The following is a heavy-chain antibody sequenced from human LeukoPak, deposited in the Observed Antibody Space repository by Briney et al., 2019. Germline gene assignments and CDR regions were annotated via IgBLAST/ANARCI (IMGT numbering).Heavy chain of an antibody. J-gene: IGHJ4*02. CDR2: ISTSTTTI. CDR1: GFTFSSYS. Sequence: GGSLRLSCEASGFTFSSYSMNWVRQAPGKGLEWISYISTSTTTIYYANSVKGRFTISRDNSKNTLYLQMNSLRAEDTAVYYCAKEFDYWGQGTLVTVSS. V-gene: IGHV3-48*01. CDR3: AKEFDY.